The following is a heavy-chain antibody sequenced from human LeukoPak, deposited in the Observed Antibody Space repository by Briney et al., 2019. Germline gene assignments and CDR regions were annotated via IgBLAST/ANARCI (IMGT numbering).Heavy chain of an antibody. J-gene: IGHJ3*02. V-gene: IGHV3-21*01. Sequence: PGGSLRLSCAASGFTFTSHSMNWVRQAPGKGLEWVSSTGSRSTSIYYADSVKGRFTISRDNAKNPLYLQMNSLRAEDTAVYYCARESSESFDIWGQGTVVTVSS. D-gene: IGHD6-25*01. CDR1: GFTFTSHS. CDR3: ARESSESFDI. CDR2: TGSRSTSI.